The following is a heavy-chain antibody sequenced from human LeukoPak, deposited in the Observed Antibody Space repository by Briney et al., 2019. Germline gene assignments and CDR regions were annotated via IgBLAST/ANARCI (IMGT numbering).Heavy chain of an antibody. CDR1: GYTFTSYY. Sequence: ASVKFSCKASGYTFTSYYMHWVRQAPGQGLEWMGIINPSGGSTSYAQKFQGRVTMTGDTSTSTVYMELSSLRSEDTAVYYCARGAAMVYYFDYWGQGTLVTVSS. CDR3: ARGAAMVYYFDY. CDR2: INPSGGST. D-gene: IGHD5-18*01. J-gene: IGHJ4*02. V-gene: IGHV1-46*01.